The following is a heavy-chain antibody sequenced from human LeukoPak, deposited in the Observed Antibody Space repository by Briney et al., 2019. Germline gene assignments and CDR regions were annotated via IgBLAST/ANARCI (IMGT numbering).Heavy chain of an antibody. CDR1: GYTFTSYD. Sequence: GASVKVSCKASGYTFTSYDINWVRQATGQGLEWMGWMNPTSGNTGYAQKFQGRVTITRNTSISTAYMELSSLRSEDTAVYYCARGLVTYDFWSGYDYYMDVWGKGTTVTVSS. J-gene: IGHJ6*03. CDR3: ARGLVTYDFWSGYDYYMDV. CDR2: MNPTSGNT. D-gene: IGHD3-3*01. V-gene: IGHV1-8*03.